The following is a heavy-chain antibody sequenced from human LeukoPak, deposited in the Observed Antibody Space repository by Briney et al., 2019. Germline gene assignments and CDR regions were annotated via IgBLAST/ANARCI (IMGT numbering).Heavy chain of an antibody. D-gene: IGHD6-13*01. CDR2: IYYSGST. Sequence: SETLSLTCTVSGGSISSGGYYWSWIRQHPGKGLEWIGYIYYSGSTYYNPSLKSRVTISVDTSKNQFSLKLSSVTAADTAVYYCAGTAAAGIHFDYWGQGTLVTVSS. V-gene: IGHV4-31*03. J-gene: IGHJ4*02. CDR1: GGSISSGGYY. CDR3: AGTAAAGIHFDY.